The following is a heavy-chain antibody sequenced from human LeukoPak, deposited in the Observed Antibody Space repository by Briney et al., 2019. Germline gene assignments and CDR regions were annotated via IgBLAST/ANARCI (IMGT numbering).Heavy chain of an antibody. CDR1: GYSFTSYW. Sequence: GESLKISCKGSGYSFTSYWIGWVRQMPGKGLEWMGIIYPGDSDTRHSPSFQGRVTISADKSISTAYLQWSSLKASDTAMYYCARPKATIVGGGSFDYWGQGTLVTVSS. V-gene: IGHV5-51*01. J-gene: IGHJ4*02. CDR3: ARPKATIVGGGSFDY. CDR2: IYPGDSDT. D-gene: IGHD5-24*01.